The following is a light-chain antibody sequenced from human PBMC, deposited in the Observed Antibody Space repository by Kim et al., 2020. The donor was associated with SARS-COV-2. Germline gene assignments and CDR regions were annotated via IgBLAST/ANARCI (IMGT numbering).Light chain of an antibody. Sequence: VSPGERATLSCRASQSISSFLAWYQQKPGQAPRLLIHDATTRATGIPARFSGSGSGTDFTLTISSLEPEDFAVYYCQQRDSWPLTFGGGTKVDIK. CDR2: DAT. CDR3: QQRDSWPLT. V-gene: IGKV3-11*01. CDR1: QSISSF. J-gene: IGKJ4*01.